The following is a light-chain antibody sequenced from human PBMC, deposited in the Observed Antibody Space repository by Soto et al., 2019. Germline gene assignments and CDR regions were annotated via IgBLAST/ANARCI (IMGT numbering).Light chain of an antibody. CDR2: KAS. CDR3: QQFDSFPFT. J-gene: IGKJ2*01. V-gene: IGKV1-5*03. CDR1: QSISSW. Sequence: DIQMTQSPATLSASVGDRVTITCRASQSISSWLAWSQQKPGKAPYLLIYKASSLRSGVPSRFSGSGSGTEFTLTISSLQPDDFATYFCQQFDSFPFTFGQGTKLEIK.